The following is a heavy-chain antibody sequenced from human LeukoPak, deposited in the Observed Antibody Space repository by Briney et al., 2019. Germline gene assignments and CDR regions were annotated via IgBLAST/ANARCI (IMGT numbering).Heavy chain of an antibody. V-gene: IGHV5-51*01. D-gene: IGHD3-3*01. Sequence: GESLKISCKGSGYSFTSYWISWVRQMPGKGLEWMGIIYPGDSDTRYSPSFQGQVTISADKSISTAYLQWSSLKASDTAMYYCARLWSGYYRYYYYIDVWGKGTTVTVSS. CDR2: IYPGDSDT. J-gene: IGHJ6*03. CDR1: GYSFTSYW. CDR3: ARLWSGYYRYYYYIDV.